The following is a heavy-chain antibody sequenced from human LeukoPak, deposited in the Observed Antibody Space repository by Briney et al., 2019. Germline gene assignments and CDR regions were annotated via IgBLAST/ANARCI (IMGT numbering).Heavy chain of an antibody. Sequence: GGSLRLSCAASGFTFSSYAMSWVRQAPGKGLEWVAAISGSGGSTYYADSVKGRFTISRDNSKNTLYLQMNSLRAEDTAVYYCAKDLHFADYGDINWFDPWGQGTRVTVSS. CDR1: GFTFSSYA. V-gene: IGHV3-23*01. CDR2: ISGSGGST. J-gene: IGHJ5*02. CDR3: AKDLHFADYGDINWFDP. D-gene: IGHD4-17*01.